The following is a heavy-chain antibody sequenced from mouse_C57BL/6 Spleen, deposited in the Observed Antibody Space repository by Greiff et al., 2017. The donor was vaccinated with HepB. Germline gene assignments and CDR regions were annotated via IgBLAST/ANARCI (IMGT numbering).Heavy chain of an antibody. D-gene: IGHD3-2*02. V-gene: IGHV1-31*01. Sequence: EVQLQESGPELVKPGASVKISCKASGYSFTCYYMHWVKQSHGNILDWIGYIYPYNGVSSYNQKFKGKATLTVDKSSSTAYMELRSLTSEESAVYYSARSDSSGYEGYFDYWGQGTTPTVSS. CDR1: GYSFTCYY. CDR3: ARSDSSGYEGYFDY. CDR2: IYPYNGVS. J-gene: IGHJ2*01.